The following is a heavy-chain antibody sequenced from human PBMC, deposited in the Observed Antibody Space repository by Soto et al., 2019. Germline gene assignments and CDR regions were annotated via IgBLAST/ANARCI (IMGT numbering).Heavy chain of an antibody. CDR3: ARYDSVTGKNYYYYGMVC. CDR1: GYSFTSYW. Sequence: PGESLKISCKGSGYSFTSYWIGWVRQMPGKGLEWMGIIYPGDSDTRYSPSFQGQVTISADKSISTAYLQWSSLKASDTAMYYCARYDSVTGKNYYYYGMVCWGQGTTVTV. D-gene: IGHD3-9*01. V-gene: IGHV5-51*01. J-gene: IGHJ6*02. CDR2: IYPGDSDT.